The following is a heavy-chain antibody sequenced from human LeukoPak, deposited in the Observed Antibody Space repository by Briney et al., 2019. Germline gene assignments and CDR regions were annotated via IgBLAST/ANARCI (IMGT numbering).Heavy chain of an antibody. CDR3: AGGYCSGGSCYFDY. J-gene: IGHJ4*02. D-gene: IGHD2-15*01. CDR2: AYYRSKWYN. Sequence: SQTLSLTCAISGDSVSSNSDVWNWIRQSPSRGLEWLGRAYYRSKWYNDYAVSVKSRIIINPDTSKNQFSLQLNSVTPEDTAVYYCAGGYCSGGSCYFDYWGQGTLVTVSS. V-gene: IGHV6-1*01. CDR1: GDSVSSNSDV.